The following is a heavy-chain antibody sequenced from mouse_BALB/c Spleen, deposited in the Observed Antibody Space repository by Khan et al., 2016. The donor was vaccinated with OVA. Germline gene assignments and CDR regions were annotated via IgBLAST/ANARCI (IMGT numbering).Heavy chain of an antibody. D-gene: IGHD2-10*02. J-gene: IGHJ3*01. V-gene: IGHV1S137*01. Sequence: QIQLVQSGAELVRPGVSVKLSCKGSGYTFTDFAMYWVKQSHAKSLEWIGVVSSYYGDTNYNQTFKGQATMTVDKSYSTAYMELARLTAEDSAIYYAARECGHYRFAYWGQGTLVTVSS. CDR1: GYTFTDFA. CDR2: VSSYYGDT. CDR3: ARECGHYRFAY.